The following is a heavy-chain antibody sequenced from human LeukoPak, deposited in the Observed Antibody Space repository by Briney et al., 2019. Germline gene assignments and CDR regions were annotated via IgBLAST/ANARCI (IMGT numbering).Heavy chain of an antibody. J-gene: IGHJ4*02. V-gene: IGHV3-21*01. Sequence: GGSLRLSCAASGFTFDDYGMSWVRQAPGKGLEWVSSISTGSNYIYYADSVKGRFTISRDNAKNSLYLQVNSLRAEDTAVYYCARGYSYGTDWGQGTLVTVSS. CDR3: ARGYSYGTD. CDR1: GFTFDDYG. CDR2: ISTGSNYI. D-gene: IGHD5-18*01.